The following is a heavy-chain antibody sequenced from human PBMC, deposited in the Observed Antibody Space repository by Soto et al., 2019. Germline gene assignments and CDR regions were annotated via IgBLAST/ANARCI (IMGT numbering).Heavy chain of an antibody. V-gene: IGHV6-1*01. CDR1: GDSVSSNSAA. Sequence: PSQTLSLTCVISGDSVSSNSAAWNWIRQSPSRGLEWLGRTYYRSRWYNDYAVSVKSRITVNPDTSKNQFSLHLNSVTPEDTAVNYCAGTTSLQWYYMDVWDKGTTVTVSS. CDR3: AGTTSLQWYYMDV. J-gene: IGHJ6*03. CDR2: TYYRSRWYN. D-gene: IGHD1-7*01.